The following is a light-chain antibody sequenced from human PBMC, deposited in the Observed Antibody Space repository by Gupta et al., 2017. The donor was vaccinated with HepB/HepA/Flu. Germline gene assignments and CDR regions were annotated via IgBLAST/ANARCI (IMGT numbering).Light chain of an antibody. CDR2: RAS. V-gene: IGKV3-15*01. CDR1: QTVLSN. J-gene: IGKJ1*01. Sequence: EIVMTQSPDTLSVSPGERATLSGRASQTVLSNLAWYQHKPGQAPRLLIYRASIRATGIPDRFSGSGSGTEFTLTISSLQSEYFAVYYCQQYNNWPTWTFGQGTKVEIK. CDR3: QQYNNWPTWT.